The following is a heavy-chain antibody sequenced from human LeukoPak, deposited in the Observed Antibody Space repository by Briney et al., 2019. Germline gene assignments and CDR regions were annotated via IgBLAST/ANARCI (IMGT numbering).Heavy chain of an antibody. CDR2: NKNKPDGGTT. J-gene: IGHJ4*02. Sequence: PGGSLRLSCAASGFTFSNAWMSWVRQAPGEGLEWVGLNKNKPDGGTTDYAAHVKGRFTISRDDSKNALYLQMNSLKTEDTAVYYCGTGLFGNWGQGALVTVSS. CDR1: GFTFSNAW. CDR3: GTGLFGN. V-gene: IGHV3-15*01.